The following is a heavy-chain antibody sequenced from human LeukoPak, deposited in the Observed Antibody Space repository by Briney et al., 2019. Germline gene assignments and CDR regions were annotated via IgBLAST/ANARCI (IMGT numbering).Heavy chain of an antibody. CDR3: AEDENRIAVAGYYFDY. CDR1: GFTFSSYG. CDR2: ISYDGSNK. Sequence: GSLRLSCAASGFTFSSYGIHWVRQDPGKGLEWVAVISYDGSNKYYADSVKGRFTISRDNSKNTLYLQMNSLRAEDTAVYYCAEDENRIAVAGYYFDYWGQGTLVTVSS. V-gene: IGHV3-30*18. D-gene: IGHD6-19*01. J-gene: IGHJ4*02.